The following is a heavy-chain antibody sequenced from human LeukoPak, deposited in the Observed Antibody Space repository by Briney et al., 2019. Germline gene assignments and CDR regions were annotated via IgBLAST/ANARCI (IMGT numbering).Heavy chain of an antibody. J-gene: IGHJ6*02. V-gene: IGHV3-66*01. D-gene: IGHD3-10*02. CDR1: GFTVNSYY. CDR3: AREPPMVGDYYYGMDV. Sequence: GSLRLSCAASGFTVNSYYIHWVRQSPGKGLEWVSVIYTGGSKYYADSVKGRFIISRDNSNNTVNLQLNSLRAEDTAVYFCAREPPMVGDYYYGMDVWGQGTTVTVSS. CDR2: IYTGGSK.